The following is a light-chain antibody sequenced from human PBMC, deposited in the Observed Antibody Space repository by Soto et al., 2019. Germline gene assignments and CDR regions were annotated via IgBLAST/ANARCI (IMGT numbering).Light chain of an antibody. J-gene: IGKJ4*01. Sequence: DIQMTQSPSSLSASVGGRVTITCRASQDINNFLAWFQQKPGKAPKPLIYSASSLQDGVPSRFSGSGSGTHFTLTISSLQPEVFATYFCLQYDRFPATFGGGTRVDIE. CDR3: LQYDRFPAT. CDR1: QDINNF. CDR2: SAS. V-gene: IGKV1-16*01.